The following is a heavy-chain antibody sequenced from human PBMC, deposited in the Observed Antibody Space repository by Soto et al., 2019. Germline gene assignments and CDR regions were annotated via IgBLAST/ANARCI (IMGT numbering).Heavy chain of an antibody. V-gene: IGHV1-18*01. CDR1: GYTFTSYG. CDR2: ISAYNGNT. CDR3: ARPLWRDDYNWGYFDL. J-gene: IGHJ2*01. D-gene: IGHD4-4*01. Sequence: ASVKVSCKASGYTFTSYGISWVRQAPGQGLEWMGWISAYNGNTNYAQKLQGRVTMTTDTSTSTAYMELRSLRTEGTAVYYCARPLWRDDYNWGYFDLWGRGTLVTVSS.